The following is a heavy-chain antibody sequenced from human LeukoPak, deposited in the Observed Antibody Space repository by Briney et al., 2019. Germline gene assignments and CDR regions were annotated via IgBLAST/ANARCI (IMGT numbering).Heavy chain of an antibody. V-gene: IGHV4-30-4*02. CDR1: GGSVSSGDSY. CDR2: IYYSGSP. CDR3: ARGRTTVGKVYYFDY. J-gene: IGHJ4*02. D-gene: IGHD4-23*01. Sequence: PSETLSLTCTVSGGSVSSGDSYWSWIRQPPGKGLECIGYIYYSGSPFYNPSLKSRVTISVDTSKNQFSLKLSSVTAADTAVYYCARGRTTVGKVYYFDYWGQGTLVTVSS.